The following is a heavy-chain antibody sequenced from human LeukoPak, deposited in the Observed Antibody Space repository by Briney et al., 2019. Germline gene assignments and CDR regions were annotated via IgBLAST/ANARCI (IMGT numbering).Heavy chain of an antibody. D-gene: IGHD1-1*01. CDR3: AGNSGDDAFDL. Sequence: GGSLRLSCAASGFTFSNYWMHWVRQAPGKGLVWVSRINTDESHINYADSVKGRFTISRDNAKNTLYLQMNSLRVEDTAVYYCAGNSGDDAFDLWGQGTMVTVSS. J-gene: IGHJ3*01. CDR2: INTDESHI. V-gene: IGHV3-74*01. CDR1: GFTFSNYW.